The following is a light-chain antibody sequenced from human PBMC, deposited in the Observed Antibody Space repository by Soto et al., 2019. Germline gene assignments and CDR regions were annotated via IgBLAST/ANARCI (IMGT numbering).Light chain of an antibody. Sequence: EIQMTQSPSSLSASVGNRVTITCRASQSISTYLNWYQKKPGKAPNLLIYDASRLQSGVPSRFSGSGGGTDFTLSISSLHPEGFAPSFCQQTCLDPITVGQGTQLDIK. CDR3: QQTCLDPIT. V-gene: IGKV1-39*01. J-gene: IGKJ5*01. CDR1: QSISTY. CDR2: DAS.